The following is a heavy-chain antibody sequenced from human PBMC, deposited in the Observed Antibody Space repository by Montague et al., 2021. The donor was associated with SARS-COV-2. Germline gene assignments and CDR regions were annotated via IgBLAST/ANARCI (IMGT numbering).Heavy chain of an antibody. CDR3: ARHYYGSGSYYLGEFDY. V-gene: IGHV4-39*01. J-gene: IGHJ4*02. D-gene: IGHD3-10*01. Sequence: SETLSLTCTVSGGSISSSSYYWGWIRQPPGKGLEWIGSIYYSGSTYYNPSLKSRVTISVGTSKNQLSLKLSSVTAADTAVYYCARHYYGSGSYYLGEFDYWGQGTLVTVSS. CDR1: GGSISSSSYY. CDR2: IYYSGST.